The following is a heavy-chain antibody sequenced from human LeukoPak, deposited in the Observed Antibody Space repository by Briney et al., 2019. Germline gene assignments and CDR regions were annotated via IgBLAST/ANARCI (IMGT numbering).Heavy chain of an antibody. CDR1: GFTFSSYS. D-gene: IGHD6-13*01. Sequence: GASLRLSCAASGFTFSSYSMNWVRQAPGKGLEWVSSISSSSSYIYYADSVKGRFTISRDNAKNSLYLQMNSLRAEDTAVYYCARDPEYSSSWYEYDYWGQGTLVTVSS. V-gene: IGHV3-21*01. CDR2: ISSSSSYI. J-gene: IGHJ4*02. CDR3: ARDPEYSSSWYEYDY.